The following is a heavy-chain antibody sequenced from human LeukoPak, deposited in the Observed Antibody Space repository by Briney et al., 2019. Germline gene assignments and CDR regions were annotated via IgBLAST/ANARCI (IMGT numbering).Heavy chain of an antibody. V-gene: IGHV3-30*04. CDR2: ISYDGSNK. J-gene: IGHJ4*02. Sequence: GRSLRLSCAASGFTFSSYAMHWVRQAPDKGLEWVAVISYDGSNKYYADSVKGRFTISRDNSKNTLYLQMNSLRAEDTAVYYCARDPGIAAAGTFDYWGQGTLVTVSS. D-gene: IGHD6-13*01. CDR3: ARDPGIAAAGTFDY. CDR1: GFTFSSYA.